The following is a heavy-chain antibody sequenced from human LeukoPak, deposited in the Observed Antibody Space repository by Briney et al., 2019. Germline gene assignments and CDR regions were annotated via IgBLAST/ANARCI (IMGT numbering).Heavy chain of an antibody. D-gene: IGHD2-2*01. Sequence: PGGSLRLSCAASGFTFSSYWMNWVRQAPGKGLEWVANIKQDGSEKYYVDSVKGRFTISRDNAKNSLYLQMNSLRAEDTAVYYCARVCVRGSTSFSAFPLDYWGQGTLVTVSS. J-gene: IGHJ4*02. CDR3: ARVCVRGSTSFSAFPLDY. CDR1: GFTFSSYW. V-gene: IGHV3-7*01. CDR2: IKQDGSEK.